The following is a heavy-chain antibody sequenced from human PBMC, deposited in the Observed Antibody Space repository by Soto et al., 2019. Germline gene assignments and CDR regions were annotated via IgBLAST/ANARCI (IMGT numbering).Heavy chain of an antibody. CDR3: ARSGAAIFGVVIGSTPYYYMDV. J-gene: IGHJ6*03. CDR1: GYTFTSYD. CDR2: MNPNSGNT. Sequence: QVQLVQSGAEVKKPGASVKVSCKASGYTFTSYDINWVRQATGQGLEWMGWMNPNSGNTGYAQKCQRKITKPKNKSISTAYMEKSSLTSEDSAVYYCARSGAAIFGVVIGSTPYYYMDVWGKGTTDTVSS. D-gene: IGHD3-3*01. V-gene: IGHV1-8*01.